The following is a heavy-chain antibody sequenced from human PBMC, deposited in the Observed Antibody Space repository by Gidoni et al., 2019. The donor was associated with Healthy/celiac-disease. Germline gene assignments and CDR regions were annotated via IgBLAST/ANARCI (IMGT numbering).Heavy chain of an antibody. V-gene: IGHV1-69*01. D-gene: IGHD2-21*02. CDR2: IIPIFGTA. Sequence: QVQLVQSGAEVKKPGSSVKVSCTASGGTFSSYAISWVRQAPGQGLEWMGGIIPIFGTANYAKKFQGRVTITADESTSTAYMELSSLRSEDTAVYYCARELVVTAIANWFDPWGQGTLVTVSS. CDR3: ARELVVTAIANWFDP. CDR1: GGTFSSYA. J-gene: IGHJ5*02.